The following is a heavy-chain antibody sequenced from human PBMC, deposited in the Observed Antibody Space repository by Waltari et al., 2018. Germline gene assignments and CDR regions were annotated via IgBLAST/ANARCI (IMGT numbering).Heavy chain of an antibody. CDR2: ISSYPKNYAT. CDR3: PRPSSSINRKDWYFDL. J-gene: IGHJ2*01. Sequence: EVQLVESGGALVQPGGSLKLSCAASGVTFSGSELNGVRQSSGKGLEWVGRISSYPKNYATAYGASVTGRFTISRDDLKNTAFLQMNSLNIEDTAVYFCPRPSSSINRKDWYFDLWGRGTLVTVSS. D-gene: IGHD3-3*02. V-gene: IGHV3-73*02. CDR1: GVTFSGSE.